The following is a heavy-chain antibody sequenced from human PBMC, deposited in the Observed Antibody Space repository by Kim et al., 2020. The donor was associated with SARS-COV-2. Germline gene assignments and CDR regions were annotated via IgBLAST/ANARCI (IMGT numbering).Heavy chain of an antibody. D-gene: IGHD6-13*01. V-gene: IGHV4-30-4*01. CDR1: GGSISSEDYY. J-gene: IGHJ3*02. Sequence: SETLSLTCTVSGGSISSEDYYWSWIRQPPGKGLEWIGYTSHSGSTYYNPSLKIRITISTDTSKNHFSLTLTSVTTADTAVYYCATAAGDAFDIWGQGTMVPVYS. CDR2: TSHSGST. CDR3: ATAAGDAFDI.